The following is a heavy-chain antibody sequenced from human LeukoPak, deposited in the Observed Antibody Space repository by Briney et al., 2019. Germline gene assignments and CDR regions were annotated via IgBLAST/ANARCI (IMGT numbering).Heavy chain of an antibody. CDR3: AKDRASGGYCSSTSYYKGFYFHY. V-gene: IGHV3-30*18. D-gene: IGHD2-2*01. CDR1: GFAFSIYG. Sequence: PGGSLRLSCAASGFAFSIYGIHWVRQAPGKGLEWVAVISYDGSNKYYADSVKGRFTISRDNSKNTLYLQMNSLRAEDTAVYYCAKDRASGGYCSSTSYYKGFYFHYWGQGTLVTVSS. J-gene: IGHJ4*02. CDR2: ISYDGSNK.